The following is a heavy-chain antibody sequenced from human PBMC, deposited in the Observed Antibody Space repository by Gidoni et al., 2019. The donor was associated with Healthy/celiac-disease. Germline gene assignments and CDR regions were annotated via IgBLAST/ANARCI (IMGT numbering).Heavy chain of an antibody. CDR2: INPSGGST. D-gene: IGHD4-17*01. CDR3: ASTVTTKTNWFDP. CDR1: GYTFTSYY. Sequence: QVQLVQSGAEVKKPGASVKVSCQASGYTFTSYYMHWVRQAPGQGLEWMGIINPSGGSTSYAQEFQGRVTMTRDTSTSTVYMELSSLRSEDTAVYYCASTVTTKTNWFDPWGQGTLVTVSS. J-gene: IGHJ5*02. V-gene: IGHV1-46*03.